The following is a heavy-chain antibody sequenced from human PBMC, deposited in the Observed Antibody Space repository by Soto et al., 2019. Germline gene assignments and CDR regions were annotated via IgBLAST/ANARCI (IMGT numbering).Heavy chain of an antibody. CDR2: TYYRSKWYN. Sequence: PSQTLSLTCAISGDSVSSNSAAWNWIRQSPSRGLEWLGRTYYRSKWYNDYAVSVKSRITINPDTSKNQFSLQLNSVTPEDTAFYFCVIASSPGATVVSNCGYWGQETLCTIAS. D-gene: IGHD2-15*01. J-gene: IGHJ4*02. CDR1: GDSVSSNSAA. CDR3: VIASSPGATVVSNCGY. V-gene: IGHV6-1*01.